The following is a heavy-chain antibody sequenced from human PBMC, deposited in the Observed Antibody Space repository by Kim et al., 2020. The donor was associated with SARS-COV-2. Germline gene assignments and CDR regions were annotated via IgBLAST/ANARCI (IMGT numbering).Heavy chain of an antibody. CDR3: ARDRKDYSYGSGTKQNYYYYGMDV. CDR1: GFTLSNYD. CDR2: IGSAGDT. D-gene: IGHD3-10*01. V-gene: IGHV3-13*04. Sequence: GGSLRLSCAASGFTLSNYDMHWVRQATGKGLEWVSAIGSAGDTYYPGSVKGRFTISRDTAKNSFYLQMNSLRAGDTAVYYCARDRKDYSYGSGTKQNYYYYGMDVWGQGTTVTVSS. J-gene: IGHJ6*02.